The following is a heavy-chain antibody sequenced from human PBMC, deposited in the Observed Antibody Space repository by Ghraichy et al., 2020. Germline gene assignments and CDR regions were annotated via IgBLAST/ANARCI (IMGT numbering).Heavy chain of an antibody. V-gene: IGHV3-7*01. CDR2: IKQDGSEK. J-gene: IGHJ6*02. CDR3: ASSSCSSTSCHLKTQDYYYYYGMDV. CDR1: GFTFSSYW. Sequence: GGSLRLSCAASGFTFSSYWMSWVRQAPGKGLEWVANIKQDGSEKYYVDSVKGRFTISRDNAKNSLYLQMNSLRAEDTAVYYCASSSCSSTSCHLKTQDYYYYYGMDVWGQGTTVTVSS. D-gene: IGHD2-2*01.